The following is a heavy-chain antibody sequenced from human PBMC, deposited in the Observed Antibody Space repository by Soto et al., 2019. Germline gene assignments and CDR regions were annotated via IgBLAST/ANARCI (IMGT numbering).Heavy chain of an antibody. CDR2: IYYSGRT. CDR3: ARDYYYDSSGYPGAYYYGMDV. D-gene: IGHD3-22*01. J-gene: IGHJ6*02. CDR1: GGSFSSYY. Sequence: SETLSLTCTVSGGSFSSYYWSWIRQPPGKGLEWIGHIYYSGRTNYNPSLKSRVTISGDTSKNQLSLKLSSVTAADTAVYYCARDYYYDSSGYPGAYYYGMDVWGQGTTVTAP. V-gene: IGHV4-59*01.